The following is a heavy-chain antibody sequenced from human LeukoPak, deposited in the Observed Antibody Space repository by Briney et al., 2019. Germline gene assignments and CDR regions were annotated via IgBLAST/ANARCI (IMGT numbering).Heavy chain of an antibody. J-gene: IGHJ6*04. Sequence: LSLTCAVSGGSFSDYYWSWVRQAPGKGLEWVSYISSSGSTIYYADSVKGRFTISRDNAKNSLYLQMNSLRAEDTAVYYCAELGITMIGGVWGKGTTVTISS. CDR2: ISSSGSTI. CDR3: AELGITMIGGV. V-gene: IGHV3-11*04. CDR1: GGSFSDYY. D-gene: IGHD3-10*02.